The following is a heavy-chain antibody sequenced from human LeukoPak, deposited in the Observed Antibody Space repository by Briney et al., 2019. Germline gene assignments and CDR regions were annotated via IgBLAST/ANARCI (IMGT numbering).Heavy chain of an antibody. CDR3: ARDTPPHIVVVPAATHDAFDI. J-gene: IGHJ3*02. CDR1: GGTFSSYA. Sequence: SVKVSRKASGGTFSSYAISWVRQAPGQGLEWMGRIIPILGIANYAQKFQGRVTITTDESTSTAYMELSSLRSEDTAVYYCARDTPPHIVVVPAATHDAFDIWGQGTMVTVSS. CDR2: IIPILGIA. D-gene: IGHD2-2*01. V-gene: IGHV1-69*04.